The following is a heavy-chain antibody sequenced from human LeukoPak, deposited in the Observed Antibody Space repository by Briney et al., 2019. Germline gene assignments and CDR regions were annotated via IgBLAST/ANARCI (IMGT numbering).Heavy chain of an antibody. CDR2: ISYDGSNK. V-gene: IGHV3-30*04. J-gene: IGHJ1*01. CDR3: ARRTVAVQVAAVYFQH. CDR1: GFTFSSYA. Sequence: RSGRSLRLSCAASGFTFSSYAMHWVRQAPGKWRGWVAVISYDGSNKYYAGFVKGRFTISRDNSKNTLYLQMNNLRAEDSAVYYCARRTVAVQVAAVYFQHWGQGTLVTVSS. D-gene: IGHD6-19*01.